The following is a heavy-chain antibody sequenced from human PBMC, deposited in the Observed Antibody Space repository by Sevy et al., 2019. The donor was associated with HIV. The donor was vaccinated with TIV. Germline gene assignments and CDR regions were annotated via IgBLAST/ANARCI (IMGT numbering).Heavy chain of an antibody. CDR3: ESDRWVGAFDI. CDR2: ISISSSYI. J-gene: IGHJ3*02. D-gene: IGHD1-26*01. V-gene: IGHV3-21*01. Sequence: GGSLKISVAASGFTFSNYIMNLVRPAPRKGLEWVSSISISSSYIYYADSVNGSLTISRDNAKNSLYLQMTSQRAEDTGVYDCESDRWVGAFDIWGHGTMVTVSS. CDR1: GFTFSNYI.